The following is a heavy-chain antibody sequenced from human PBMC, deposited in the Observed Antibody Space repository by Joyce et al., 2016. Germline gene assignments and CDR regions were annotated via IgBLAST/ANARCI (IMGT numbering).Heavy chain of an antibody. CDR1: GYSFTSYW. CDR2: IYPGDSDT. CDR3: ATTLGYYDILTGYSPFDY. Sequence: EVQLVQSGAAVKKPGESLKISCKGSGYSFTSYWIGWVRQMPGKGLEWMGIIYPGDSDTRYSPSFQGQVTISADKSISTAYLQWSSLKASDTAMYYCATTLGYYDILTGYSPFDYWGQGTLVTVSS. J-gene: IGHJ4*02. V-gene: IGHV5-51*01. D-gene: IGHD3-9*01.